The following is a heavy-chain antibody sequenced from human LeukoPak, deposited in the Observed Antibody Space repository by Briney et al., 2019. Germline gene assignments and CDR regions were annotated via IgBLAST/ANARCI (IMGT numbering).Heavy chain of an antibody. D-gene: IGHD6-13*01. J-gene: IGHJ3*02. V-gene: IGHV3-33*01. CDR2: IWCDGSNK. CDR3: ARDLASSSSWYGDAFDI. Sequence: GGSLRLSCAASGFTFSSYGMHWVRQAPGKGLEWVAVIWCDGSNKYYADSVKGRFTISRDNSKNTLYLQMNSLRAEDTAVYYCARDLASSSSWYGDAFDIWGQGTMVTVSS. CDR1: GFTFSSYG.